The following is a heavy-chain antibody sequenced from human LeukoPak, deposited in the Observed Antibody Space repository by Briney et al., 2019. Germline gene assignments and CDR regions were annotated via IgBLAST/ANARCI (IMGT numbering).Heavy chain of an antibody. V-gene: IGHV4-4*07. Sequence: PSETLSLTCSVSGDSISSYYWNWIRQPAGKGLEWIGRIYSSENTNYNPSLKSRVTISVDTSKNQFSLKLSSVTAADTAVYYCARRGSGASLEYYFDLWGRGTLVTVSS. J-gene: IGHJ2*01. CDR1: GDSISSYY. D-gene: IGHD1-14*01. CDR2: IYSSENT. CDR3: ARRGSGASLEYYFDL.